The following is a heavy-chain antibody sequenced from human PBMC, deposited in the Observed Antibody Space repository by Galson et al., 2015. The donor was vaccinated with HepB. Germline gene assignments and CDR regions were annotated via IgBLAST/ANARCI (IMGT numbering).Heavy chain of an antibody. J-gene: IGHJ5*02. D-gene: IGHD3-16*01. CDR3: VKGPGSAPLRNWFDP. CDR1: GFTFRSYA. Sequence: SLRLSCAASGFTFRSYAMHWVRQAPGKGLEHVSAVSSNGGSTYYADSVKGRFTISRDNSKNTLYLQMSSLRAEDTAVYYRVKGPGSAPLRNWFDPWGQGTLVTVPS. V-gene: IGHV3-64D*06. CDR2: VSSNGGST.